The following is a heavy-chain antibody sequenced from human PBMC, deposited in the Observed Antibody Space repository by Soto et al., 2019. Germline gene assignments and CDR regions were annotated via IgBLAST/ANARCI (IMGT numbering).Heavy chain of an antibody. Sequence: QVQLVESGGGVVQPGRSLRLSCAASGFTFSSYGMHWVRQAPGKGLEWVAVISYDGSNKYYADSVKGRFTISRDNSKNTLHLQMNSLRAEDTAVYYCAKGGAYGDYVSYLDYWGQGTLVTVSS. V-gene: IGHV3-30*18. CDR1: GFTFSSYG. J-gene: IGHJ4*02. D-gene: IGHD4-17*01. CDR2: ISYDGSNK. CDR3: AKGGAYGDYVSYLDY.